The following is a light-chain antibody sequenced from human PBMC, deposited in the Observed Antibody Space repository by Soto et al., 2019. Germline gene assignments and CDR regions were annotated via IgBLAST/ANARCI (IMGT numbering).Light chain of an antibody. J-gene: IGKJ2*01. Sequence: DIQMTQSPSSLSASVGDRVTITCRASQTLNSYLNWYQQKSPKAPKLLIYAASRLQSGVPSRFNGNGTTTDFTLTNAHLAPGEFATFFLETRFNTPPPFWQGTKL. CDR1: QTLNSY. CDR2: AAS. V-gene: IGKV1-39*01. CDR3: ETRFNTPPP.